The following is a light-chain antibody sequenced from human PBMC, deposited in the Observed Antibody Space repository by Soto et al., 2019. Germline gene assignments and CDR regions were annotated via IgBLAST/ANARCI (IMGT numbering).Light chain of an antibody. V-gene: IGKV3-20*01. CDR1: LSLTNPY. Sequence: VLSQSPGTLSLSPGDRATLFWRARLSLTNPYIAWYQQKPGQAPRLLIYDISSRATGIPDRFSGSVSGTEFTLTITRMEPEDFAVYDCQQYGSSGTFGQGTKVDIK. CDR2: DIS. CDR3: QQYGSSGT. J-gene: IGKJ1*01.